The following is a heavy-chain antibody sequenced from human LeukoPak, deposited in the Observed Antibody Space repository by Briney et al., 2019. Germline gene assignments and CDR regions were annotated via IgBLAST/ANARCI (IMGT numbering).Heavy chain of an antibody. Sequence: PSETLSLTGAVSGGSISSGGYSWSWIRQPPGKGLEWIGYIYHSGSTYYNPSLKSRVTISVDRSKNQFSLKLSSVTAADTAVYYCARDRRYYGSGSNGMDVWGQGTTVTVSS. CDR3: ARDRRYYGSGSNGMDV. V-gene: IGHV4-30-2*01. CDR1: GGSISSGGYS. CDR2: IYHSGST. D-gene: IGHD3-10*01. J-gene: IGHJ6*02.